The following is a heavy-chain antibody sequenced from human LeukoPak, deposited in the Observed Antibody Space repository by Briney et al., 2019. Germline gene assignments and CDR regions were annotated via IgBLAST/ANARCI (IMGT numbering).Heavy chain of an antibody. Sequence: PGGSLRLSCAASGFTFDDYAMHWVRQAPGKGLEWVAFIRYDGSYKFYADSVKGRFTISRDNSKNTLYLQMNSLRPEDTAVYYCAQDGLGNSYNWCDRWGQGTLVTVSS. J-gene: IGHJ5*02. V-gene: IGHV3-30*02. D-gene: IGHD6-6*01. CDR2: IRYDGSYK. CDR3: AQDGLGNSYNWCDR. CDR1: GFTFDDYA.